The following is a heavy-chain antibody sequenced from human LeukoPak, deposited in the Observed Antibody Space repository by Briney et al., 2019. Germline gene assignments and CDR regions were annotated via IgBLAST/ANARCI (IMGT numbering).Heavy chain of an antibody. J-gene: IGHJ4*02. CDR1: GFTFDDYA. D-gene: IGHD3-22*01. V-gene: IGHV3-9*01. CDR2: ISWNSGSI. CDR3: AKGGYYDSSGYYPFDY. Sequence: GGSLRLSCAASGFTFDDYAMHWVRHAPGKGLEWVSGISWNSGSIGYADSVKGRFTISRDNAKNSLYLQMNSLRAEDTALYYRAKGGYYDSSGYYPFDYWGQGTLVTVSS.